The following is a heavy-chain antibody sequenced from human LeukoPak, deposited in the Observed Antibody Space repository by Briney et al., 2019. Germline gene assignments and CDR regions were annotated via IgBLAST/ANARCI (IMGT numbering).Heavy chain of an antibody. D-gene: IGHD2-2*03. CDR1: GYTFTSYG. CDR2: ISTYNGNT. J-gene: IGHJ4*02. V-gene: IGHV1-18*01. Sequence: ASVKVSCKASGYTFTSYGISWVRQPPGQGLEWMGWISTYNGNTNYAQKLQGRVTMTTDTSTSTAYMELRSLRSDDTAVYYCAAGYCSSTSCSEFDYWGQGTLVTVSS. CDR3: AAGYCSSTSCSEFDY.